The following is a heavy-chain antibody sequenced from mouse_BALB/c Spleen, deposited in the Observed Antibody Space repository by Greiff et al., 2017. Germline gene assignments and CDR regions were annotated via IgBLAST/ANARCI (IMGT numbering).Heavy chain of an antibody. CDR1: GYTFTSYT. D-gene: IGHD1-1*02. Sequence: VQLQESGAELARPGASVKMSCKASGYTFTSYTMHWVKQRPGQGLEWIGYINPSSGYTNYNQKFKDKATLTADKSSSTAYMQLSSLTSEDSAVYYCARTHYGAMDYWGQGTSVTVSS. CDR2: INPSSGYT. J-gene: IGHJ4*01. CDR3: ARTHYGAMDY. V-gene: IGHV1-4*01.